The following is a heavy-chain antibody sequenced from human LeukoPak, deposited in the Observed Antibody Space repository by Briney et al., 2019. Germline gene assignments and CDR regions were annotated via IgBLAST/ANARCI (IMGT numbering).Heavy chain of an antibody. CDR3: ARDVAGRELLDY. Sequence: GGSLRLSCAASGFTFSSYSMNWVRQAPGKGLEWVSSISSSSGYIYYADSVKGRFTISRDNAKNSMYLQMNSLRAEDTAVYYCARDVAGRELLDYWGQGTLVTVSS. CDR2: ISSSSGYI. D-gene: IGHD1-7*01. CDR1: GFTFSSYS. J-gene: IGHJ4*02. V-gene: IGHV3-21*01.